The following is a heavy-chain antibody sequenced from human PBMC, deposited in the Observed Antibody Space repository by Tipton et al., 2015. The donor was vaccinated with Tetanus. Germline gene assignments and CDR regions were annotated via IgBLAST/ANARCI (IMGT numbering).Heavy chain of an antibody. CDR1: GGSISSYY. Sequence: TLSLTCTVSGGSISSYYWSWIRQPAGKGLEWIGRIYTSGSTNYNPSLKSRVTMSVDTSKNQFSRKLSSVTAADTAVYYCAREGDDYGDYVTPFPFDYWGQGTLVTVSS. V-gene: IGHV4-4*07. CDR3: AREGDDYGDYVTPFPFDY. D-gene: IGHD4-17*01. J-gene: IGHJ4*02. CDR2: IYTSGST.